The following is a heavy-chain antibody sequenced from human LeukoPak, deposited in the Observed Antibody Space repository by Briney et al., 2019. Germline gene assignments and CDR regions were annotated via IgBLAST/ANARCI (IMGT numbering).Heavy chain of an antibody. J-gene: IGHJ4*02. CDR1: GFTFSSYW. V-gene: IGHV3-7*01. Sequence: GGSLRLSCAASGFTFSSYWMSWVRQAPGKGLEWVANIKQDGSEKYYVDSVKGRFTISRDNAKNSLYLQMNSLRAEDTAVYYCAREGAAAGWEFDYWGQGTLVTVSS. D-gene: IGHD6-13*01. CDR2: IKQDGSEK. CDR3: AREGAAAGWEFDY.